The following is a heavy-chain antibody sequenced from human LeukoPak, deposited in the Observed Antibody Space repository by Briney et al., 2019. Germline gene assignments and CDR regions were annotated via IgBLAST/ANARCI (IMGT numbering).Heavy chain of an antibody. CDR2: IYASGVT. CDR3: AREGATPASYYYAMDV. V-gene: IGHV4-4*07. J-gene: IGHJ6*02. D-gene: IGHD4/OR15-4a*01. CDR1: GGSISSYY. Sequence: PSETLSLTCTVSGGSISSYYWSWVRQPAGKGLEWIGHIYASGVTKSNPSLKSRVTMSIDTSTNQFSLKVSSVTAADSAVCYCAREGATPASYYYAMDVWGLGTTVTVSS.